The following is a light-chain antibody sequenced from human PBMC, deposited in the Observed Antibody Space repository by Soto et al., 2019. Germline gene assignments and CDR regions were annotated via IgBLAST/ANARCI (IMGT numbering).Light chain of an antibody. J-gene: IGLJ2*01. CDR3: AAWDGSLNGVV. V-gene: IGLV1-44*01. Sequence: QLVLTQPPSASGTPGQRVTISCSGSSSNIGSHTVNWYQQLPGTAPKLPMYSDNQRPSGVPDRFSGSKSGTSASLAISGLQSEDEADYYCAAWDGSLNGVVFGGGTKVTVL. CDR2: SDN. CDR1: SSNIGSHT.